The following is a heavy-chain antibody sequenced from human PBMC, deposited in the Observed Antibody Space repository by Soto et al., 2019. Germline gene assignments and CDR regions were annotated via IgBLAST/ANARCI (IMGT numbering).Heavy chain of an antibody. CDR1: GGSISSYY. CDR2: IYTSGST. D-gene: IGHD4-17*01. V-gene: IGHV4-4*07. Sequence: SETLSLTCTVSGGSISSYYWSWIRQPAGKGLEWIGRIYTSGSTNYNPSLKSRVTMSVDTSKNQFSLKLSSVTAADTAVYYCARDRLPDYGDYAYFDYWGQGXLVTVYS. CDR3: ARDRLPDYGDYAYFDY. J-gene: IGHJ4*02.